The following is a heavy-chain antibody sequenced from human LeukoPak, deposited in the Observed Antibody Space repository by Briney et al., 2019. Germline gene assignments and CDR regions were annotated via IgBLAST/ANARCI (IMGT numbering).Heavy chain of an antibody. J-gene: IGHJ3*02. V-gene: IGHV3-74*01. CDR1: GFTFSSYW. D-gene: IGHD2-2*01. Sequence: GSLRLSCAASGFTFSSYWMHWVRQAPGKGLVWVSRINSDGSSTSYADSVKGRFTISRDNAKNTLYLQMNSLRAEDTAVYYCARSSTQQLYAFDIWGQGTMVTVSS. CDR3: ARSSTQQLYAFDI. CDR2: INSDGSST.